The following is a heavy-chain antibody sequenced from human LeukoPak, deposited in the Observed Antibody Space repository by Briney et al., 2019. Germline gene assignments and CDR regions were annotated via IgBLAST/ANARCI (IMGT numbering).Heavy chain of an antibody. CDR1: GFTFSSYS. V-gene: IGHV3-48*02. CDR2: ISSSSSTI. CDR3: ARDGEYYYDSSGDAFDI. Sequence: GGSLRLSCAASGFTFSSYSMNWVRQAPGKGLEWVSYISSSSSTIYYADSVKGRFTISRDNAKNSLYLQMNSLRDEDTAVYYCARDGEYYYDSSGDAFDIWGQGAMVTVSS. D-gene: IGHD3-22*01. J-gene: IGHJ3*02.